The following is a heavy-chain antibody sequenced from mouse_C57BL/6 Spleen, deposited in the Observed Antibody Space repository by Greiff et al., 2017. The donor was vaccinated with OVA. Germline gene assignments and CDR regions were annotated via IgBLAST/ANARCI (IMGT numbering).Heavy chain of an antibody. D-gene: IGHD1-1*01. CDR2: IRNKANGYNT. V-gene: IGHV7-3*01. J-gene: IGHJ4*01. Sequence: EVQRVESGGGLVQPGGSLSLSCAASGFTFTDYYMSWVRQPPGKALEWLGFIRNKANGYNTEYSASVKGRFTISRDNSQSILYLQMIALRAEDSATYYCARYYYVSNAMDYWGQGTSVTVSS. CDR3: ARYYYVSNAMDY. CDR1: GFTFTDYY.